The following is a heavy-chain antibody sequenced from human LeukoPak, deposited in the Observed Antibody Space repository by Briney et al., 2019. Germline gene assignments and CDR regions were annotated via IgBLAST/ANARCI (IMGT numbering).Heavy chain of an antibody. CDR3: ARVTGHLTKVDVDY. CDR1: GGSISSYY. CDR2: IHYSGST. V-gene: IGHV4-59*01. D-gene: IGHD4-17*01. J-gene: IGHJ4*02. Sequence: PSETLSLTCTVSGGSISSYYWSWIRQPPGKGLEWIGYIHYSGSTHYNPSLKSRVTISVDTSKNQFSLRLSSVTAADTAVYSCARVTGHLTKVDVDYWGQGTLITVSS.